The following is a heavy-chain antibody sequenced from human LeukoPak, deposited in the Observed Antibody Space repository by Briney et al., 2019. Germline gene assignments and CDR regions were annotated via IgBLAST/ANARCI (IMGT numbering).Heavy chain of an antibody. Sequence: TGGSLRLSCAASGFTFSSYAMHWVRQAPGKGLEWVAVISYDGSNKYYADSVKGRFTISRDNSKNTLYLQMNSLRAEDTAVYYCAKPYSSSPYFDYWGQGTLVTVSS. D-gene: IGHD6-6*01. CDR2: ISYDGSNK. CDR1: GFTFSSYA. J-gene: IGHJ4*02. V-gene: IGHV3-30*04. CDR3: AKPYSSSPYFDY.